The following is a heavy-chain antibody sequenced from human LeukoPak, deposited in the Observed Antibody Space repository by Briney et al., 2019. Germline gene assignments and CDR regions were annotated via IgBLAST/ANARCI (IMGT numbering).Heavy chain of an antibody. CDR2: ISSSSSYI. D-gene: IGHD3-3*01. Sequence: GGSLRLSWAASGFTFSSYSMNWVRQAPGKGLEWVSSISSSSSYIYYADSVKGRFTISRDNAKNSLYLQMNSLRAEDTAVYYCARGGFDDFWSGYYFPSYYYGMDVWGQGTTVTVSS. CDR1: GFTFSSYS. CDR3: ARGGFDDFWSGYYFPSYYYGMDV. J-gene: IGHJ6*02. V-gene: IGHV3-21*01.